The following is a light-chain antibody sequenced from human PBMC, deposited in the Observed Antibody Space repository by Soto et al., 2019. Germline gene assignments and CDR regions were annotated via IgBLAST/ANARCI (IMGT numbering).Light chain of an antibody. CDR2: DVS. CDR1: SSDVGGYNY. Sequence: QSALTQPASVSGSPGQSITISCTGASSDVGGYNYVSWYQQHPGEAPKLMIYDVSNRPSGTSNRFSGSKSGNTASLTISGLQAEDEADYYCSSYTCSSILYVFGTGTKLTVL. V-gene: IGLV2-14*01. CDR3: SSYTCSSILYV. J-gene: IGLJ1*01.